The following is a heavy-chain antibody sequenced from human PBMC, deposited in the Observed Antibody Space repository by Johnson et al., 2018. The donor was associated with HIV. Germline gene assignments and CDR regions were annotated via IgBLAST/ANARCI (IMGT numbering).Heavy chain of an antibody. V-gene: IGHV3-30-3*01. CDR2: ISYDGSSK. Sequence: QVQLVESGGGVVQSGRSLRLACAASAFTFSNYAMHWVRQAPGKGLEWVAVISYDGSSKYYAESLKGRISISRDNSMNTLYLQMNSLRAEDTAVYYSATFGYTSGWIVTDDAFDVWGHGTLVTVSS. CDR1: AFTFSNYA. J-gene: IGHJ3*01. CDR3: ATFGYTSGWIVTDDAFDV. D-gene: IGHD6-19*01.